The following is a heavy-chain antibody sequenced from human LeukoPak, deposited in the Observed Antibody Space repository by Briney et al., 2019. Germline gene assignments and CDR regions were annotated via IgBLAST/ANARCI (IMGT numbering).Heavy chain of an antibody. V-gene: IGHV4-34*01. J-gene: IGHJ6*02. D-gene: IGHD6-19*01. CDR2: INHSGST. Sequence: SETLSLTYAVYGGSFSGYYWSWIRQPPGKGLEWIGEINHSGSTNYNPSLKSRVTISVDTSKNQFSLKLSSVTAADTAVYYCARHGIGSGWYYYYYGMDVWGQGTTVTVSS. CDR3: ARHGIGSGWYYYYYGMDV. CDR1: GGSFSGYY.